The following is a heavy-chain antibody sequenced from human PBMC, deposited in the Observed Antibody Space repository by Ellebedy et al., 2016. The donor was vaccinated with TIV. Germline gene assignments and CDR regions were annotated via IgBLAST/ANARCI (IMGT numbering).Heavy chain of an antibody. CDR1: GFTFSSYA. CDR3: AIIRRTSDY. CDR2: IRSKANSYAT. D-gene: IGHD3-10*01. J-gene: IGHJ4*02. V-gene: IGHV3-73*01. Sequence: GGSLRLXXATSGFTFSSYAMTWVRQAPGKGLEWVGRIRSKANSYATAYAASVKGRFTISRDDSKNTAYLQMNSLKTEDTAVYYCAIIRRTSDYWGQGTLVTVSS.